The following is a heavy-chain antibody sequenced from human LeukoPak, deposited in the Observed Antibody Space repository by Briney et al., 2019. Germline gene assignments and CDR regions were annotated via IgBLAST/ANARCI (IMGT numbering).Heavy chain of an antibody. CDR1: GGSIRSHY. CDR3: ARNYNWDRGNWFDP. V-gene: IGHV4-59*11. D-gene: IGHD1-20*01. Sequence: SETLSLTCTVSGGSIRSHYWSWIRQPPGKRLDGIGYIYYSGSTNYNPSLKSRVTISVDTSKHQFSLKLSSVTAADTAVYYCARNYNWDRGNWFDPWGQGTLVTVSS. J-gene: IGHJ5*02. CDR2: IYYSGST.